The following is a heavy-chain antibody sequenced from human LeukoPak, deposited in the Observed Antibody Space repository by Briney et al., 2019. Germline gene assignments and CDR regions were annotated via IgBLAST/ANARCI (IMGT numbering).Heavy chain of an antibody. CDR2: IYSGGST. D-gene: IGHD4-17*01. CDR3: ARDLSGTGGAATVTTSDY. Sequence: PGGSLRLSCAASGFTVSSNYMSWVRQAPGKGLEWVSVIYSGGSTYYADSVKGRFTISRDNSKNTLYLQMNSLRAEDTAVYYCARDLSGTGGAATVTTSDYWGQGTLVTVSS. V-gene: IGHV3-66*01. J-gene: IGHJ4*02. CDR1: GFTVSSNY.